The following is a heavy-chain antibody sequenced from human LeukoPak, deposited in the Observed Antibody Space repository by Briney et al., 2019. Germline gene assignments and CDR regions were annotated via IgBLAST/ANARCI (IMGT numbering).Heavy chain of an antibody. CDR1: GHPFTPSA. CDR3: ARVRLAGDYGPGGFDY. CDR2: INTNTGNP. D-gene: IGHD4-17*01. Sequence: ASVKVSCKASGHPFTPSAMNWVRQAPGQGLEWLGWINTNTGNPTYAQGFTGRFVFSLDTSVSTAYLQISSLKAEDTAVYYCARVRLAGDYGPGGFDYWGQGTLVTVSS. V-gene: IGHV7-4-1*02. J-gene: IGHJ4*02.